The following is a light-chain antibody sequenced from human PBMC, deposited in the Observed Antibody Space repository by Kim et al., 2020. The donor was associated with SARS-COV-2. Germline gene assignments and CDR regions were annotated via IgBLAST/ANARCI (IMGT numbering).Light chain of an antibody. Sequence: QSALTQPASMSGSPGQSITISCTGTNSDVGAYNYVSWYQQHPGKAPKLMIYDVSNRPSGVSNRFSSSKSGNTASLTISGLQAEDEADYYCSSYTSSSTLRVFGTGTKVTVL. CDR2: DVS. J-gene: IGLJ1*01. CDR3: SSYTSSSTLRV. V-gene: IGLV2-14*01. CDR1: NSDVGAYNY.